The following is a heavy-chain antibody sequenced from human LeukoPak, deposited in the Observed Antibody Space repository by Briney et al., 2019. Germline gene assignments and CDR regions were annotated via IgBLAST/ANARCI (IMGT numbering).Heavy chain of an antibody. CDR1: XGTFSSYA. V-gene: IGHV1-69*10. Sequence: VKVSCXASXGTFSSYAISWVRRAPGQGLEWMGRIIPILGIANYAQKLQGRVTITADKSTSTAYMELSSLRSEDTAVYYCARDPQLVLRTRLDYWGQGTLVTVSS. CDR2: IIPILGIA. CDR3: ARDPQLVLRTRLDY. D-gene: IGHD6-6*01. J-gene: IGHJ4*02.